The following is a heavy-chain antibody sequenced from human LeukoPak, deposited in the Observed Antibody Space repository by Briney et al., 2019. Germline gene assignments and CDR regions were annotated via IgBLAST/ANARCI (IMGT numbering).Heavy chain of an antibody. J-gene: IGHJ4*02. CDR3: ARIYCSSTNCYRHFDY. D-gene: IGHD2-2*01. V-gene: IGHV3-7*01. CDR2: MKQDGSEK. CDR1: GFTFW. Sequence: GGSLRLSCTASGFTFWMTWVRQAPGKGLEWVANMKQDGSEKYYVDSVKGRFTISRDNAKNSLYLQMNSLRAEDTAVYYCARIYCSSTNCYRHFDYWGQGTLVTDSS.